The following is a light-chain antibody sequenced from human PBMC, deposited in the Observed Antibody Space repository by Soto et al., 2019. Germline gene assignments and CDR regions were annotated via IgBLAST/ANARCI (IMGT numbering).Light chain of an antibody. CDR2: DVS. CDR1: SSDVGGYNY. CDR3: SSYAGSSNV. V-gene: IGLV2-11*01. Sequence: QSVLTQPRSVSGSPGQSVTISCTGTSSDVGGYNYVSWYQQHPGKAPKLMIYDVSKRPSGVPDRFSGSRSGNTDSLTVSGLQAEDEADYYCSSYAGSSNVFGTANKVTV. J-gene: IGLJ1*01.